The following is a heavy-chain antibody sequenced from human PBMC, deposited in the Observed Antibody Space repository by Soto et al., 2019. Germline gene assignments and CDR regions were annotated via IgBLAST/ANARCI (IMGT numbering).Heavy chain of an antibody. D-gene: IGHD6-13*01. V-gene: IGHV3-30*18. CDR1: GFTFSSYG. CDR3: AKDRIAAAGSPFDP. Sequence: GGSLRLSCAASGFTFSSYGMHWVRQAPGKGLEWVAVISYDGSNKYYADSVKGRFTISRDNSKNTLYLQMNSLRAEDTAVYYCAKDRIAAAGSPFDPWGQGTLVTVSS. CDR2: ISYDGSNK. J-gene: IGHJ5*02.